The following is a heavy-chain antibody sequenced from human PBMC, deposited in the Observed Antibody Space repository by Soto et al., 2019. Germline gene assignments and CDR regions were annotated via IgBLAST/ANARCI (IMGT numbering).Heavy chain of an antibody. CDR1: GGSISSDGNY. Sequence: QVQLQESGPGLVKSSQTLSLTCTVSGGSISSDGNYWSWIRQHPGKVLEWIGYIYYSGSTNYNPSLKRRVTISVDTSKNPFSLTLKAVTAADTAVYYCARARMVRGIIYYYGMDVWGQGTTVPVSS. J-gene: IGHJ6*02. D-gene: IGHD3-10*01. CDR3: ARARMVRGIIYYYGMDV. V-gene: IGHV4-31*03. CDR2: IYYSGST.